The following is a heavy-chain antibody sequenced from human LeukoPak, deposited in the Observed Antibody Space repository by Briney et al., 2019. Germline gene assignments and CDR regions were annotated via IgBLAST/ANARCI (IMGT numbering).Heavy chain of an antibody. Sequence: GGSLRLSCAASGFTFSSYSMNWVRQAPGKGLEWVSYISSSSSTIYYADSVKGRFTISRDNAKNSLYLQMNSLRAEDTAVYYCTRHGYRSDTAMVLRYDYYYYYMDVWGKGTTVTVSS. CDR2: ISSSSSTI. D-gene: IGHD5-18*01. J-gene: IGHJ6*03. CDR1: GFTFSSYS. CDR3: TRHGYRSDTAMVLRYDYYYYYMDV. V-gene: IGHV3-48*04.